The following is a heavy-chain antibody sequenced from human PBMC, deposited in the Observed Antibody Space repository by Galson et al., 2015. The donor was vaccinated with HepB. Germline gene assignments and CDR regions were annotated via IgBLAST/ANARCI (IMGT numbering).Heavy chain of an antibody. Sequence: ETLSLTCTVSGGSISSSSYYWGWIRQPPGKGLEWIGSIYYTGSTYYNPSLKSRVTISVDTSKNQFSLKLSSVTAADTAVYYCASVGVGISIAVAGAYYYYAMDVWGQGTTVTVSS. D-gene: IGHD6-19*01. CDR3: ASVGVGISIAVAGAYYYYAMDV. J-gene: IGHJ6*02. V-gene: IGHV4-39*07. CDR2: IYYTGST. CDR1: GGSISSSSYY.